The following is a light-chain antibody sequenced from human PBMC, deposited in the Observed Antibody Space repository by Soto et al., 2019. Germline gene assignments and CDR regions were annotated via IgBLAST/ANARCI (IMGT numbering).Light chain of an antibody. Sequence: DIQLTQPPSSLSASVGDRVTITGRATQGISFYLAWYQQTPGKVPKHLIYGASKLDSGVPSRFSGGGSGTNFTLTISSLQPEDVGTYYCQNYNRAPLTFGQGKRLEI. CDR1: QGISFY. V-gene: IGKV1-27*01. J-gene: IGKJ5*01. CDR2: GAS. CDR3: QNYNRAPLT.